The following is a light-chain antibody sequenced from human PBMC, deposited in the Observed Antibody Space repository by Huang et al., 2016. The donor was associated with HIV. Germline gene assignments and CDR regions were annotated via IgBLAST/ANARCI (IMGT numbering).Light chain of an antibody. CDR3: QLHTNRPPRYT. Sequence: PRLLIYNTSNRAAGNPVRFSGSGSVTDFTLTISSLEPEDFAIYYCQLHTNRPPRYTFGPGTKLEI. CDR2: NTS. J-gene: IGKJ2*01. V-gene: IGKV3-11*01.